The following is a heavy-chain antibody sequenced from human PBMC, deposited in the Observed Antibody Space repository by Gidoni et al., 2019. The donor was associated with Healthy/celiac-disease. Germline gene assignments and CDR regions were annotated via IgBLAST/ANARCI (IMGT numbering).Heavy chain of an antibody. CDR2: INPNSGGT. Sequence: QVQLVQSGAEVKKPGASVKVSCKASGYTFTGYYMHWVRQAPGQGLEWMGWINPNSGGTNYAQKFQGRVTMTRDTSISTAYMELSRLRSDDTAVYYCARGTYYYDSSGYIRDYWGQGTLVTVSS. CDR1: GYTFTGYY. V-gene: IGHV1-2*02. J-gene: IGHJ4*02. D-gene: IGHD3-22*01. CDR3: ARGTYYYDSSGYIRDY.